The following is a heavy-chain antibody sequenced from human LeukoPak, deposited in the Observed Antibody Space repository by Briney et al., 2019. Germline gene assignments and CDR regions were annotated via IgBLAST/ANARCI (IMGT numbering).Heavy chain of an antibody. Sequence: GASVKVSCKASGYTFTSYDINWVRQATGQGLEWMGWMNPNSGNTGYAQKFQGRVTMTRKTSISTAYMELSSLRSEDTAVYYCARGQVAGTYYYYYYMDVWGKGTTVTISS. J-gene: IGHJ6*03. D-gene: IGHD6-19*01. V-gene: IGHV1-8*01. CDR1: GYTFTSYD. CDR3: ARGQVAGTYYYYYYMDV. CDR2: MNPNSGNT.